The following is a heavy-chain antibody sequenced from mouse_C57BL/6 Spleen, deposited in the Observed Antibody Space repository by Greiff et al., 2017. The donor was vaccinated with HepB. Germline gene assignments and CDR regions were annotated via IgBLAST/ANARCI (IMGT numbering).Heavy chain of an antibody. J-gene: IGHJ3*01. Sequence: VQLQQSGAELAKPGASVKLSCKASGYTFTSYGISWVKQRTGQGLEWIGEIYPRSGNTYYNEKFKGKATLTADKSSSTAYMELRSLTSEDSAVYFCARTYGNYDPFAYWGQGTLVTVSA. CDR1: GYTFTSYG. CDR3: ARTYGNYDPFAY. CDR2: IYPRSGNT. V-gene: IGHV1-81*01. D-gene: IGHD2-10*02.